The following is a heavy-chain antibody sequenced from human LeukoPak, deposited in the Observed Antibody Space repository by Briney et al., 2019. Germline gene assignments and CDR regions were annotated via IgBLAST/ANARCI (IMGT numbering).Heavy chain of an antibody. J-gene: IGHJ4*02. D-gene: IGHD3-22*01. Sequence: ASVKVSCKASGYTFTDYYRHWVRQAPGQGLEWMGWINPHSGGTNYAQKFQGRVTMTRDTSISTAYMELSRLKSDDTAVYYCARLFNYYDNSGYYQYYFDYWGQGTLVTVSS. CDR2: INPHSGGT. V-gene: IGHV1-2*02. CDR1: GYTFTDYY. CDR3: ARLFNYYDNSGYYQYYFDY.